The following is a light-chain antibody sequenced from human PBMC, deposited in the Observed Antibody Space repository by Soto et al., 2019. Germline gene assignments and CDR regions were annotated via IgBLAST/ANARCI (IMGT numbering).Light chain of an antibody. J-gene: IGKJ1*01. V-gene: IGKV3-20*01. CDR3: QQYGSSPWT. Sequence: EIVLTQSPGTLSLSPGERATLSCRASQSVTNNYLAWYQQKTGQTPRLIVYLASSRAPGIPDRFRGSGSGTHFTLTIRRVEPEDYAVYHCQQYGSSPWTFGHGTKVQIK. CDR2: LAS. CDR1: QSVTNNY.